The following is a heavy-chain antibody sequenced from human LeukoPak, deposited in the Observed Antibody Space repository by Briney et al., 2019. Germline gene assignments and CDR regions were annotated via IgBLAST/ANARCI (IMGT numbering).Heavy chain of an antibody. CDR1: GYTFTSYY. CDR2: INPSGGST. D-gene: IGHD6-19*01. Sequence: ASVMVSCKASGYTFTSYYMHWVRQAPGQGLEWVGIINPSGGSTSYAQKFQGRVTMTRDTSTSTVYMELSSLRSEDTAVYYCAREPMLSIAVAGTCPARPKILDYWGQGTLVTVSS. CDR3: AREPMLSIAVAGTCPARPKILDY. V-gene: IGHV1-46*01. J-gene: IGHJ4*02.